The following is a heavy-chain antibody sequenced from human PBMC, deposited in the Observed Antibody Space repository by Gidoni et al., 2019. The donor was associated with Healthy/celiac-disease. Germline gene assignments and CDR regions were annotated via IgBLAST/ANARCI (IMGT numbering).Heavy chain of an antibody. CDR2: IADDGSNK. J-gene: IGHJ4*02. Sequence: VPLLESGGGVVQPGRSLRLSCAASGFTFSSYAMHWVRKAPGKGLEWVAVIADDGSNKYYAEYVKGRFTISRDNSKNTLYLQMNSLRAEDTAVYYGARDTVFMDWGQGTLVTVSS. V-gene: IGHV3-30*04. CDR1: GFTFSSYA. D-gene: IGHD3-10*01. CDR3: ARDTVFMD.